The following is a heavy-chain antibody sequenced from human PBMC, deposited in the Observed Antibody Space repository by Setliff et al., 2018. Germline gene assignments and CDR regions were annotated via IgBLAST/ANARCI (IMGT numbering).Heavy chain of an antibody. CDR3: ATDRNYYDSDTFYDAFDI. CDR2: IKQDGSEK. V-gene: IGHV3-7*01. D-gene: IGHD3-22*01. CDR1: GFTFTSYW. J-gene: IGHJ3*02. Sequence: GGSLRLSCEASGFTFTSYWMSWVRQAPGKGLEWMANIKQDGSEKYYVDSVKGRFTISRDNAKNSLYLQMNSLRAEDTALYYCATDRNYYDSDTFYDAFDIWGQGTMVTVSS.